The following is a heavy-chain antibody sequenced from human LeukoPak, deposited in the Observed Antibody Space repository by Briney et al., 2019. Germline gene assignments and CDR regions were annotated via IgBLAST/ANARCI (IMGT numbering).Heavy chain of an antibody. Sequence: ASVKVSCKASGYTFTGYYMHWVRQAPGQGLEWMGWINPNSGGTNYAQKFQGRVTMTRDTSISTAYMELSRLRSDDTAVYYCARIMTAAFYFDYWGQGTLVTVSS. J-gene: IGHJ4*02. CDR3: ARIMTAAFYFDY. CDR1: GYTFTGYY. CDR2: INPNSGGT. V-gene: IGHV1-2*02. D-gene: IGHD2-2*01.